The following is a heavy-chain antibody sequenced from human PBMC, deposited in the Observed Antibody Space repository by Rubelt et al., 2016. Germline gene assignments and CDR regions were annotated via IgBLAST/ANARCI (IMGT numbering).Heavy chain of an antibody. CDR2: IYDSGSG. J-gene: IGHJ2*01. CDR1: GDSISSHF. D-gene: IGHD3-3*02. V-gene: IGHV4-59*08. Sequence: QLQLQESGPGLVTPSETLSLTCTVSGDSISSHFWNWIRQPPGKGLAWIGYIYDSGSGNYSPSLKSRITISLDTSKNQFSLKIDSVTAADTAVYYCARPNTDSTLWYFDLWGRGTLATVSS. CDR3: ARPNTDSTLWYFDL.